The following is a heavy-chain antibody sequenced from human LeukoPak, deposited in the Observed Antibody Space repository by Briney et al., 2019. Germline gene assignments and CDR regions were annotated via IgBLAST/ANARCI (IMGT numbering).Heavy chain of an antibody. CDR1: GGSLRIGSYY. Sequence: PSQTLSLTCTVSGGSLRIGSYYWTWVRQHPGKGLEWIGHIHPSGRTSYNPSLTSRVTMSLDTSQNQFSLKLSSVTAADTAIYYCARGQDAFKTGHWGPGTLVTVSS. CDR3: ARGQDAFKTGH. J-gene: IGHJ4*02. D-gene: IGHD5-24*01. CDR2: IHPSGRT. V-gene: IGHV4-31*03.